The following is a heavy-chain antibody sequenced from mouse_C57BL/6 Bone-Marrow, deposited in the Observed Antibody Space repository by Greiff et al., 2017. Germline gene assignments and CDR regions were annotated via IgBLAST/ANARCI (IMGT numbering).Heavy chain of an antibody. Sequence: EVQLVESGAELVRPGASVKLSCTASGFNIKDDYMHWVKQRPEQGLEWIGWIDPENGDTEYASKFQGKATITADTSSNTAYLQLSSLTSEDTAVYYCTSYAPMDYWGQGTSVTVSS. J-gene: IGHJ4*01. CDR2: IDPENGDT. D-gene: IGHD6-5*01. CDR1: GFNIKDDY. CDR3: TSYAPMDY. V-gene: IGHV14-4*01.